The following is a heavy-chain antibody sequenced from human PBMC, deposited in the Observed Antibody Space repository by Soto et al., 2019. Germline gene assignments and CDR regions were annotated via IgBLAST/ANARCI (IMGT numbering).Heavy chain of an antibody. Sequence: GGSLRLSCAASGFTFSSYGMHWVRQAPGKGLEWVAVISYDGSNKYYADSVKGRFTISRDNSKNTLYLQMNSLRAEDTAVYYCAKDGYSSSSDFDWFDPWGQGTLVTVSS. D-gene: IGHD6-6*01. CDR3: AKDGYSSSSDFDWFDP. J-gene: IGHJ5*02. CDR2: ISYDGSNK. V-gene: IGHV3-30*18. CDR1: GFTFSSYG.